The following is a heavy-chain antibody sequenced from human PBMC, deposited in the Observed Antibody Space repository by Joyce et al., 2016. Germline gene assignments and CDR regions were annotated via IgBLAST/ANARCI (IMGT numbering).Heavy chain of an antibody. Sequence: QITLKESGPTLVKPTQTLTPTCNFSGFSLSTSGVGVGWIRHPPGKALEWLALIYWNDDNRYSPSLKSRLTITKDTSKNQVFLTMTNMDPVDTATYYCAQGYYDSSGYYSNYFDYWGQGTLVTVSS. CDR1: GFSLSTSGVG. CDR2: IYWNDDN. CDR3: AQGYYDSSGYYSNYFDY. J-gene: IGHJ4*02. D-gene: IGHD3-22*01. V-gene: IGHV2-5*01.